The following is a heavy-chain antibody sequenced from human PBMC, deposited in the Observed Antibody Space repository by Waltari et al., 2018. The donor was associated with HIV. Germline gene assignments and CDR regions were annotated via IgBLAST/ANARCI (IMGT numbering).Heavy chain of an antibody. Sequence: QVQLQESGPGLVKPSETLSLPCHVSGGSISSSYWSWIRQPAGKGLEWIGRIYTSGSTNYNPSLKSRVTMSVDTSKNQFSLKLSSVTAADTAVYYCARFVGSSWVHGMDVWGQGTTVTVSS. J-gene: IGHJ6*02. CDR1: GGSISSSY. CDR2: IYTSGST. CDR3: ARFVGSSWVHGMDV. V-gene: IGHV4-4*07. D-gene: IGHD6-13*01.